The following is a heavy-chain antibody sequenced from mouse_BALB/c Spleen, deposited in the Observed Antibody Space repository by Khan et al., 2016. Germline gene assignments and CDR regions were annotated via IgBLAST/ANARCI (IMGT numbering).Heavy chain of an antibody. J-gene: IGHJ3*01. Sequence: EVQLQESGPGLVKPSQSLSLTCTVTGYSITSDYAWNWIRQFPGNKLEWMGYISYSGSTSYNPSLKSRISITRATSKNQFFLQLNSVTTEDTATYYGARGLGRAYWGQGTLVTVSA. CDR1: GYSITSDYA. CDR3: ARGLGRAY. V-gene: IGHV3-2*02. CDR2: ISYSGST. D-gene: IGHD4-1*01.